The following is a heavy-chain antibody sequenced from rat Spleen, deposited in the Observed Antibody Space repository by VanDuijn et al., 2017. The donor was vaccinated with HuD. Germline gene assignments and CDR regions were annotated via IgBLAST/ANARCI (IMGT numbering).Heavy chain of an antibody. D-gene: IGHD1-11*01. V-gene: IGHV5S13*01. Sequence: EVQLVESGGGLVQPGRSLKLSCAASGFTYSNYVMAWVRQAPTKGLEWVASISTGGGNTYYRDSVKGRFTISRDNAKNTLYLQRESLRSEDTATYYCAKDMRYGGYSGGFDYWGQGVMVTVSS. CDR2: ISTGGGNT. J-gene: IGHJ2*01. CDR1: GFTYSNYV. CDR3: AKDMRYGGYSGGFDY.